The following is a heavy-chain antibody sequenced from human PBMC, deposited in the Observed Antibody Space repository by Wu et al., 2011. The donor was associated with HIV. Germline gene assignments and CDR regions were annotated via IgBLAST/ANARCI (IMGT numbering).Heavy chain of an antibody. V-gene: IGHV1-69*14. D-gene: IGHD2-2*02. J-gene: IGHJ6*03. CDR2: IIPIFGTA. CDR3: ARSGGAVPVAIQVYSHYYYMDV. CDR1: GGTFSSYA. Sequence: QDQLVQSGAEVKKPGSSVKVSCRASGGTFSSYAISWVRQAPGQGLEWMGGIIPIFGTANYAQRLQGRVTITADKSTSTAYMELSSLRSEDTAVYYCARSGGAVPVAIQVYSHYYYMDVWGKGTTVTVSS.